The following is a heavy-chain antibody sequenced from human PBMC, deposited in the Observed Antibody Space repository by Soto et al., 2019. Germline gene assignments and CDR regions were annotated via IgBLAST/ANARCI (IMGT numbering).Heavy chain of an antibody. CDR1: GYTFTRYG. CDR3: AMVDVYVTPSPQDV. CDR2: INTYNGNT. Sequence: QVQLVQSGAEVKNPGASVKVSCKASGYTFTRYGIGWARQAPGQGLGWMGWINTYNGNTNYAQNDQGRVTLTTDTSTSTAYMELRSLRSNDTAIYYCAMVDVYVTPSPQDVWGQGTTVIVSS. D-gene: IGHD3-16*01. J-gene: IGHJ6*02. V-gene: IGHV1-18*01.